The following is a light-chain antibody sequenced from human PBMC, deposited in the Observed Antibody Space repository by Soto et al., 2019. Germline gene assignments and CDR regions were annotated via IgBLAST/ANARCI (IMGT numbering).Light chain of an antibody. CDR2: DAS. CDR3: QHYNSLSS. V-gene: IGKV1-5*01. CDR1: QSISRY. J-gene: IGKJ3*01. Sequence: DIQMTQSPSTLSASVGDRVTITCRASQSISRYLAWYQKKPGEAPKLLIYDASSLQSGVSSRFSASGSGTEFSLSSSSLQPDDLATYYCQHYNSLSSFGPGTKVDIK.